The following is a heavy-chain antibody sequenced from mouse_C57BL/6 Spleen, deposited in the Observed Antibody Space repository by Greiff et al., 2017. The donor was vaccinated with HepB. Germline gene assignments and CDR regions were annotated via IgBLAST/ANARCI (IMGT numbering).Heavy chain of an antibody. J-gene: IGHJ4*01. Sequence: EVKLEESGGGLVQPGGSLSLSCAASGFTFTDYYMSWVRQPPGKALEWLGFIRNKANGYTTEYSASVKGRFTISRDNSQSILYLQMNALRAEDSATYYCARFYYGSRDYAMDYWGQGTSVTFSS. CDR1: GFTFTDYY. CDR2: IRNKANGYTT. V-gene: IGHV7-3*01. CDR3: ARFYYGSRDYAMDY. D-gene: IGHD1-1*01.